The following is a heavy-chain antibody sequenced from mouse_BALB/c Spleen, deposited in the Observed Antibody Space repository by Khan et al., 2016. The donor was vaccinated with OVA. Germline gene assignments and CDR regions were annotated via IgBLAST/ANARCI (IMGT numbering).Heavy chain of an antibody. J-gene: IGHJ4*01. CDR1: GFSLTSYG. CDR3: ARTYLSYGNYGDYYTMDY. CDR2: IWSGGST. Sequence: VQLQESGPGLVQPSQSLSLTCTVSGFSLTSYGVPWVRQSPGKGLEWLGVIWSGGSTDYNSAFISRLTISKDNSKSQVFFKMNSLQANDTAIYYCARTYLSYGNYGDYYTMDYWGQGTSVTVSS. D-gene: IGHD2-1*01. V-gene: IGHV2-2*02.